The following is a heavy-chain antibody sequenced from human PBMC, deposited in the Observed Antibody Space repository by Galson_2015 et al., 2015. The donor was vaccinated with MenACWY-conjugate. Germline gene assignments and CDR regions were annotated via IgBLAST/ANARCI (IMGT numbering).Heavy chain of an antibody. CDR1: GGYY. CDR3: ARKSGSGSYYEASFDY. V-gene: IGHV4-31*02. Sequence: GGYYWSWIRQHPGKGLEWIGFLYSGGSTYHNPSLKSRLTMSVDTSRNQFSMDLRSVTAADTAVYYCARKSGSGSYYEASFDYWGQGTLVTVSS. J-gene: IGHJ4*02. CDR2: LYSGGST. D-gene: IGHD3-10*01.